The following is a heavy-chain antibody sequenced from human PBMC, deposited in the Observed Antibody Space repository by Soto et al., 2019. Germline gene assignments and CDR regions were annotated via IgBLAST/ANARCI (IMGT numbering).Heavy chain of an antibody. V-gene: IGHV3-23*01. CDR3: AKDQGSSWYEIDY. CDR1: GFTFSNYA. D-gene: IGHD6-13*01. CDR2: ISGSGGST. Sequence: EVQLLESGGGLVQPGGSLRLSCAASGFTFSNYAVTWVRQAPGKGLGWVSTISGSGGSTYYADSVKGRFTISRDNSKNTLCLQMNSLRAEDTAVYDCAKDQGSSWYEIDYWGQGTLVTVSS. J-gene: IGHJ4*02.